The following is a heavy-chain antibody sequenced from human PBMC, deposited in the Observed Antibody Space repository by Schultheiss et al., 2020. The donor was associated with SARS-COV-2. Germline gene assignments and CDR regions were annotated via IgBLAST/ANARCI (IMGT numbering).Heavy chain of an antibody. D-gene: IGHD3-10*01. CDR3: ARGVGIWFGELSAPWFDY. J-gene: IGHJ4*02. CDR2: FHSSGTT. CDR1: GGSISSFY. Sequence: SETLSLTCTVSGGSISSFYWSWIRQPAGKGLEWIGRFHSSGTTNYNPSLKSRVTMSADTSKNQFSLKLSSVTAADTAVYYCARGVGIWFGELSAPWFDYWGQGTLVTVSS. V-gene: IGHV4-4*07.